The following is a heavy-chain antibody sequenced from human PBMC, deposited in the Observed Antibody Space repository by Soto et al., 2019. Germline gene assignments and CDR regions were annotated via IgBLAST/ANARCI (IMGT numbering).Heavy chain of an antibody. CDR1: GFTFSSYA. Sequence: GGSLRLSRAASGFTFSSYAMSWVRQAPGKGLAWVSGISGSGGSTYYADSVKGRFTISRDNSKNTLYLQVNSLRAEDMALYYCAKDIGYCSGGVCYPKKFEYWGRGTLVTVSS. V-gene: IGHV3-23*01. D-gene: IGHD2-15*01. CDR2: ISGSGGST. J-gene: IGHJ4*02. CDR3: AKDIGYCSGGVCYPKKFEY.